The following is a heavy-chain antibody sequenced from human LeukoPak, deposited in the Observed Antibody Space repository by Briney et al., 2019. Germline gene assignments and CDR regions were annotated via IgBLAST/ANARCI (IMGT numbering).Heavy chain of an antibody. CDR1: GGSFSGYY. D-gene: IGHD6-19*01. CDR2: INHSGST. V-gene: IGHV4-34*01. Sequence: PSETLSLTCAVYGGSFSGYYWSWIRQPPGKGLEWIGEINHSGSTNYNPSLKSRVTISVDTSKNQFSLKLSSVTAADTAVYYCARGGYSSGWFLGESRRRNWFDPWGQGTLVTVSS. CDR3: ARGGYSSGWFLGESRRRNWFDP. J-gene: IGHJ5*02.